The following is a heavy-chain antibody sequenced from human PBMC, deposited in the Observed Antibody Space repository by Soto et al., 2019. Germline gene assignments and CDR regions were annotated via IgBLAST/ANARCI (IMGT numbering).Heavy chain of an antibody. Sequence: QMQLVQSGPEVRKPGTSVKVSCKASGFTFSSSSVQWVRQARGQRLEWIGWIVVGSGDTNYAQKFQERVTITRDMSTTTAYMDLSSLRSEDTAVYYCAAERLLYVMGVWGQGTTVTVSS. CDR2: IVVGSGDT. J-gene: IGHJ6*02. V-gene: IGHV1-58*01. CDR1: GFTFSSSS. CDR3: AAERLLYVMGV.